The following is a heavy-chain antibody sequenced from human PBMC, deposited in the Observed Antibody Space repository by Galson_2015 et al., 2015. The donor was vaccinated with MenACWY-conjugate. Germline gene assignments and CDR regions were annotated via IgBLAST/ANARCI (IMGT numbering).Heavy chain of an antibody. Sequence: SLRLSCAASGFTFDDYAMHWARQAPGKGLEWVSGISWNGGTIGYADSVKGRFTISRDNAKNSLYLQMNSLRAEDTAFYYCAKLSTGGGAWGQGTLVTVSS. V-gene: IGHV3-9*01. CDR1: GFTFDDYA. CDR2: ISWNGGTI. CDR3: AKLSTGGGA. D-gene: IGHD1-14*01. J-gene: IGHJ5*02.